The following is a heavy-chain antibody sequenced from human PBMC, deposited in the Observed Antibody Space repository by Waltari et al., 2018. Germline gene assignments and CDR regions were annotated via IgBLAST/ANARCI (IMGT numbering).Heavy chain of an antibody. CDR2: VFSSGSS. D-gene: IGHD1-26*01. V-gene: IGHV4-59*08. CDR3: ARHGVGQVVQD. Sequence: QVQLQESGPGLLKPSETLSLTCTVSVGSINGFYWSWIRQTPEKGLEWIAYVFSSGSSGTNPSLRSRVTISADPSKNQISLKLSSVTAGDTAVYFCARHGVGQVVQDWGQGTLVTVSS. CDR1: VGSINGFY. J-gene: IGHJ1*01.